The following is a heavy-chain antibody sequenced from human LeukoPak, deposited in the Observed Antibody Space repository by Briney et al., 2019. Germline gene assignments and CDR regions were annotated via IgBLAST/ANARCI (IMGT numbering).Heavy chain of an antibody. CDR3: ARDFYGSRPGAFDY. CDR1: GYSFSGHY. Sequence: ASVKVSCKASGYSFSGHYIHWVRQAPGQGLEWMGQINPNSAASHYAQKFQDRVTMASDTSINMAYMELRSLRSDDTAVYYCARDFYGSRPGAFDYWGQGTLITVSS. J-gene: IGHJ4*02. CDR2: INPNSAAS. V-gene: IGHV1-2*06. D-gene: IGHD3-10*01.